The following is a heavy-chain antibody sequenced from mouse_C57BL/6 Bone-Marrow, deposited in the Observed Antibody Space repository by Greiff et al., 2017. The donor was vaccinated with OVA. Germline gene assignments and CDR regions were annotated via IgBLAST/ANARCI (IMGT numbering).Heavy chain of an antibody. Sequence: VMLVESGPGLVQPSQILSITCTVSGFSLTSYGVHWVRQSPGKGLEWLGVIWSGGSTDYNAAFISRLSISKDNSKSQVFFKMNSLQADDTAIYYCARSSDYSYAMDYWGQGTSVTVSS. J-gene: IGHJ4*01. CDR3: ARSSDYSYAMDY. CDR1: GFSLTSYG. D-gene: IGHD2-4*01. V-gene: IGHV2-2*01. CDR2: IWSGGST.